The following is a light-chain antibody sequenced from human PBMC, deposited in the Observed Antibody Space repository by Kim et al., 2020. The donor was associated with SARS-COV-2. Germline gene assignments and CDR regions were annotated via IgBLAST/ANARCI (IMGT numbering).Light chain of an antibody. J-gene: IGKJ4*01. CDR2: WGS. Sequence: DIVMTQSPLSLPVTPGEPASISCTSSQSLLNDNGNTYLDWYLQKPGQSPQLLIYWGSYRASGVPDRFSGSGSGTYFTLKISRVEAEDAGVYYCMQALQTPFTFGGGTKVEIK. CDR3: MQALQTPFT. CDR1: QSLLNDNGNTY. V-gene: IGKV2-28*01.